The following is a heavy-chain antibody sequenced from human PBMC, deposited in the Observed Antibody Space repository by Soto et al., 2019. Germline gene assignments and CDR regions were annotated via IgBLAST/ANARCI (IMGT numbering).Heavy chain of an antibody. CDR1: GFSLSTSGVG. J-gene: IGHJ4*02. V-gene: IGHV2-5*02. Sequence: QITLKESGPTLVKPTQTLTLTCTFSGFSLSTSGVGVGWIRQPPGKALEWLALIYWDDDKRYSPSLKSRLTITKATSKNQVVLTMTNMDPVDTATYYCAHVYSSDVSFDYWGQGTLVTVSS. CDR3: AHVYSSDVSFDY. D-gene: IGHD2-21*01. CDR2: IYWDDDK.